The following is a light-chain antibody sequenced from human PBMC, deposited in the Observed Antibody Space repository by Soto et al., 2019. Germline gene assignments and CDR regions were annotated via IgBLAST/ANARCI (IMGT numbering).Light chain of an antibody. CDR2: AAS. CDR1: QGISSY. Sequence: DIQLTQSPSFLSASVGDRVTITCRASQGISSYLAWYQQKPGKAPKLLIYAASTLQSGVPSRFSGSGSGTEFTLTISSLQPEDFATYYCQQLNSYPIFGGGTKGDIK. CDR3: QQLNSYPI. J-gene: IGKJ4*01. V-gene: IGKV1-9*01.